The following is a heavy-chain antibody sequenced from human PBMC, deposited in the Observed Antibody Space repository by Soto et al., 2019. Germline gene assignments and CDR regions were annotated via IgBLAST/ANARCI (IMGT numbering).Heavy chain of an antibody. J-gene: IGHJ4*02. D-gene: IGHD3-9*01. CDR1: GGSISSSSYY. V-gene: IGHV4-39*01. CDR3: ARLRYFDWPNRYYFDY. CDR2: IYYSGST. Sequence: NPSETLSLTCTVSGGSISSSSYYWGWIRQPPGKGLEWIGSIYYSGSTYYNPSLKSRVTISVDTSKNQFSLKLSSVTAADTAVYYCARLRYFDWPNRYYFDYWGQGTLVTVSS.